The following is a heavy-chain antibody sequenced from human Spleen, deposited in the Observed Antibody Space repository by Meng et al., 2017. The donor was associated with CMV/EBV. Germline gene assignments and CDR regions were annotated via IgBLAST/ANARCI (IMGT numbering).Heavy chain of an antibody. D-gene: IGHD3-10*01. CDR1: AFRTWR. CDR3: ARGLGSSSFGELYFDI. CDR2: VSRSSGDI. Sequence: AFRTWRMGSGREVPWTGPGLVTSVSRSSGDISYAASVKGRFTITRDNAQESLYLRMDSLRVEDTAVYFCARGLGSSSFGELYFDIWGQGTLVTVSS. J-gene: IGHJ4*02. V-gene: IGHV3-21*01.